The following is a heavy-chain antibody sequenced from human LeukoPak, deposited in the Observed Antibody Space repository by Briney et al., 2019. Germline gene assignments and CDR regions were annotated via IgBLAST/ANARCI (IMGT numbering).Heavy chain of an antibody. J-gene: IGHJ4*02. CDR2: IYSSGST. D-gene: IGHD2/OR15-2a*01. CDR1: GDSVNNHC. CDR3: ARQNSQGGVSMTRLDH. V-gene: IGHV4-59*08. Sequence: SETLSLTCTVSGDSVNNHCWSWIRQPPGKGLEWIGHIYSSGSTSFSPSLKSRVTLSLDTSKNQFSLKLNSVTAADTALYYCARQNSQGGVSMTRLDHWGQGILVTVSS.